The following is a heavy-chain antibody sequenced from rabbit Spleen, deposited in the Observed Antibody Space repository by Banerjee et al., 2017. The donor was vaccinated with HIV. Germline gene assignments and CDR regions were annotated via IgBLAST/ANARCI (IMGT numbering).Heavy chain of an antibody. J-gene: IGHJ3*01. CDR2: IYAAKGST. CDR3: ARAIVPWLGLTRLDL. CDR1: GIDFTKYY. V-gene: IGHV1S47*01. D-gene: IGHD4-1*01. Sequence: QEQLVESGGDLVQPGGSLTLSCKASGIDFTKYYISWVRQAPGKGLEWIGIIYAAKGSTDYASWVNGRFTISSDNAQSTVDLKMTSLTAADTATYFCARAIVPWLGLTRLDLWGPGTLVTVS.